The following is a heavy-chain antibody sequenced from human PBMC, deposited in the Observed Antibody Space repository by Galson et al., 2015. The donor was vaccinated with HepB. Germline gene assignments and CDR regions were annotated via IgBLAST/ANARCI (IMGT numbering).Heavy chain of an antibody. CDR1: GFAFNIYW. J-gene: IGHJ4*02. D-gene: IGHD2-2*01. V-gene: IGHV3-33*08. Sequence: SLRLSCAASGFAFNIYWMSWVRQAPGKGLEWVAVIWYDGSNKYYADSVKGRFTISRDNSKNTLYLQMNSLRAEDTAVYYCARQTVVVPLPDYWGQGTLVTVSS. CDR3: ARQTVVVPLPDY. CDR2: IWYDGSNK.